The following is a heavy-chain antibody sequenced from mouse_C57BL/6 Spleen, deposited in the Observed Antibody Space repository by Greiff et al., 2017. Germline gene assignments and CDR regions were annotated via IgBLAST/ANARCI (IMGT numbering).Heavy chain of an antibody. CDR3: ARHDGYLYYFDY. J-gene: IGHJ2*01. Sequence: VQLQQPGAELVKPGASVKLSCKASGYTFTSYWMQWVKQRPGQGLEWIGEIDPSDSYTNYNQKFKGKATLTVDTSSSTAYMQLSSLTSEDSAVYYCARHDGYLYYFDYWGQGTTLTVSS. V-gene: IGHV1-50*01. D-gene: IGHD2-3*01. CDR2: IDPSDSYT. CDR1: GYTFTSYW.